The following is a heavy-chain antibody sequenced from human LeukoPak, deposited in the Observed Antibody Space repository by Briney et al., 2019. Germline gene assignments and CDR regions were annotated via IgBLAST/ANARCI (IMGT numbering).Heavy chain of an antibody. Sequence: GGSLRLSCAASGFNFSTYGMHWVRQAPGKGLEWVAVISYDGINKYYADSVKGRFTISRDNSKNMLYLQMSSLRAEDTAVYYCAKDHVTSSSWFPDYWGQGTLVTDSS. CDR3: AKDHVTSSSWFPDY. CDR2: ISYDGINK. J-gene: IGHJ4*02. CDR1: GFNFSTYG. D-gene: IGHD6-13*01. V-gene: IGHV3-30*18.